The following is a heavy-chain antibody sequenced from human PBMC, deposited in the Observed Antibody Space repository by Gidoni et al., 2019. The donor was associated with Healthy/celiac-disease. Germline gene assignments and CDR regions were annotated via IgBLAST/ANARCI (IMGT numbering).Heavy chain of an antibody. CDR3: AADFLLGEPRMDV. Sequence: QMQLVQSGPEVKKPGTSVKVSCKASGFTSTSSAMQWVRQARGQRLEWIGWIVVGSGNTNYAQKFQERVTITRDMSTSTAYMELSSLRSEDTAVYYCAADFLLGEPRMDVWGQGTTVTVSS. V-gene: IGHV1-58*02. CDR1: GFTSTSSA. J-gene: IGHJ6*02. D-gene: IGHD3-16*01. CDR2: IVVGSGNT.